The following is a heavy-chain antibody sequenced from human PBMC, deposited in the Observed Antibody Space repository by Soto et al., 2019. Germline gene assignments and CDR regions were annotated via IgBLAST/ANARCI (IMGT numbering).Heavy chain of an antibody. CDR2: TYYRSKWYN. D-gene: IGHD3-3*01. CDR3: ARAPPLLEWLPYYYYYYMDV. Sequence: PSQTLSLTCAISGDSVSSNSAAWNWIRQSPSRGLEWLGRTYYRSKWYNDYAVSVKSRITINPDTSKNQFSLQLNSVTPEDTAVYYCARAPPLLEWLPYYYYYYMDVWGKGTTVTVSS. CDR1: GDSVSSNSAA. J-gene: IGHJ6*03. V-gene: IGHV6-1*01.